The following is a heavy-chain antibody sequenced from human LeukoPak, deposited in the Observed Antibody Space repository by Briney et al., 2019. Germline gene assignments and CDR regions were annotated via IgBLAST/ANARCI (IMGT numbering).Heavy chain of an antibody. D-gene: IGHD6-13*01. CDR2: INPSGGST. V-gene: IGHV1-46*01. CDR1: GYTFTIYY. Sequence: ASVKVSCKASGYTFTIYYIHWVRHAPGQGLEWMGIINPSGGSTTYAQKFQGRVTMTRDTSTSIVYMELSSLRSEDAAVYYCARDRDSSSWYLDYWGQGTLVTVSS. CDR3: ARDRDSSSWYLDY. J-gene: IGHJ4*02.